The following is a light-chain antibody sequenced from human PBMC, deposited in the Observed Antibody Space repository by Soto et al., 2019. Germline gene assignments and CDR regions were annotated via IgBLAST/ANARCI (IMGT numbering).Light chain of an antibody. CDR2: GAS. V-gene: IGKV3-20*01. J-gene: IGKJ1*01. Sequence: IVMTQSPASLALSPGDTATLSCRASQSVSKNYLAWYQQKPGQAPRLLIYGASNRATGIPDRLSGSGSGTDFTLTISRLEPEDFAVYYCQQYGSSGTFGQGTKVDIK. CDR1: QSVSKNY. CDR3: QQYGSSGT.